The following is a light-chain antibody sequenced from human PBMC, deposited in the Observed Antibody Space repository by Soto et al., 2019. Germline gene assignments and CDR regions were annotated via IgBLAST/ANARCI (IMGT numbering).Light chain of an antibody. CDR1: QSINSR. J-gene: IGKJ1*01. CDR2: DAS. Sequence: DIQMTQSPSTLSASVGDRVTITCRASQSINSRLAWYQQRPGKAPELLIYDASTLQSGVPSRFSGSGSGTEFTLTISSLQPDDFATYSCQQYYTYSRTFGQGTKVDI. V-gene: IGKV1-5*01. CDR3: QQYYTYSRT.